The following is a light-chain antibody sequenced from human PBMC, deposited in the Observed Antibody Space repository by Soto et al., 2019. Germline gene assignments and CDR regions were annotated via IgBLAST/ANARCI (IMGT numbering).Light chain of an antibody. CDR1: SIDVGGYNY. J-gene: IGLJ1*01. Sequence: QSALTQPASVSGSPGQSITISCTGTSIDVGGYNYVSWYQHHPGKAPKLMIYDVSNRPSGVSNRFSGSKSGNTASLTISGLQAEDEADYYCNSYTSTSTSYVFGTGTKVTVL. CDR2: DVS. V-gene: IGLV2-14*03. CDR3: NSYTSTSTSYV.